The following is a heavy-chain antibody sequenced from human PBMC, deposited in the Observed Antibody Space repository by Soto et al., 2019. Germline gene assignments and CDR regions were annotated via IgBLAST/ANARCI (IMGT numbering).Heavy chain of an antibody. CDR1: GFTFSSCA. V-gene: IGHV3-23*01. D-gene: IGHD1-26*01. CDR2: ISGSGGSS. Sequence: GSLRLSCAASGFTFSSCAMSWVRQAPGKGLEWVSVISGSGGSSYYADSVRGRFTISRDNSRTTLYLQINSLRAEDTAVYYCAKPFGSGGFDPLYYFDYWGQGTLVTVSS. J-gene: IGHJ4*02. CDR3: AKPFGSGGFDPLYYFDY.